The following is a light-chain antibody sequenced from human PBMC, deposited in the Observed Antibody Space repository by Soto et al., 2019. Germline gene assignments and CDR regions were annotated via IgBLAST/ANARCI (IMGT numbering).Light chain of an antibody. Sequence: EIVLTQSPGTLSLSPGERATLSCRASQIVSSSFVAWYQQKPGQAPRLLIDVASDRATGIPDRFSGRGSGTHFTRTISRLEPEDLAVYYGQPYGNSPWTVGQGTKVEIK. V-gene: IGKV3-20*01. CDR3: QPYGNSPWT. CDR2: VAS. J-gene: IGKJ1*01. CDR1: QIVSSSF.